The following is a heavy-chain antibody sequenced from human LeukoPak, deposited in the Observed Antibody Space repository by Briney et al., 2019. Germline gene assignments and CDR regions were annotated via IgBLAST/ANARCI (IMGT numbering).Heavy chain of an antibody. CDR1: GYTLTELS. J-gene: IGHJ4*02. V-gene: IGHV1-24*01. Sequence: ASVKVSCKVSGYTLTELSMHWVRQAPGEGLEWMGGFDPEDGETIYAQKFQGRVTMTEDTSTDTAYMELSSLRSEDTAVYYCATDLSSSWLKSLDYWGQGTLVTVSS. CDR3: ATDLSSSWLKSLDY. CDR2: FDPEDGET. D-gene: IGHD6-13*01.